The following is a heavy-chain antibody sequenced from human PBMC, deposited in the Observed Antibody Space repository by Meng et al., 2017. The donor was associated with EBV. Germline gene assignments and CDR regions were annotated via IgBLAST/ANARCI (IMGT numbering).Heavy chain of an antibody. CDR3: ARGLDYFDY. J-gene: IGHJ4*02. Sequence: VLLVHSGAGVTTPGASVKGSCKSSGNTFTRHAIKWVGRAPGQGLEWMGRISAYNGNTNYAQELQGRVTMTTDTSTSTAYMELRSLRSDDTAVYYCARGLDYFDYWGQGTLVTVSS. CDR1: GNTFTRHA. CDR2: ISAYNGNT. V-gene: IGHV1-18*01.